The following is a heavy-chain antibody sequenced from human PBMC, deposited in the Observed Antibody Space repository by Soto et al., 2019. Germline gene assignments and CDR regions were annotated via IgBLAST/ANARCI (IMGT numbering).Heavy chain of an antibody. Sequence: QVQLQESGPGLVKPSGTLSLTCAVSSGSISSSNWWSWVRQPPGKGLEWIGAIYHSGSTNYNPSLKSRVTIAVDKSQNHFSLKLSSVTAADTAVYYCARKTTYYDILTGPYYFDYWGQGTLLTVSS. CDR1: SGSISSSNW. V-gene: IGHV4-4*02. CDR3: ARKTTYYDILTGPYYFDY. J-gene: IGHJ4*02. CDR2: IYHSGST. D-gene: IGHD3-9*01.